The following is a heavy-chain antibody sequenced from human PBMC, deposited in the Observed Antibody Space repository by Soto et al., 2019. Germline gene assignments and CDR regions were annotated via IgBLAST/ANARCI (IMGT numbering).Heavy chain of an antibody. CDR3: ARDSERVQVPSTGWFDP. Sequence: ASVKVSCKAFGYTFTCSGIRWVRQAPGQRLEWMGWINGGNGVTKYSQKFQGRVTITRDTSARTAYMELSSLRSEDTSIYYCARDSERVQVPSTGWFDPWGQGTVVTVSS. J-gene: IGHJ5*02. CDR2: INGGNGVT. V-gene: IGHV1-3*01. D-gene: IGHD1-1*01. CDR1: GYTFTCSG.